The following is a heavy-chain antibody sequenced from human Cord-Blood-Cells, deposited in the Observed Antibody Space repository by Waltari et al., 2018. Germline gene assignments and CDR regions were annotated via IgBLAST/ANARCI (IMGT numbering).Heavy chain of an antibody. CDR2: INPSGGST. Sequence: QVQLVQSGAEVKKPGASVKVSCKASGYTFTSYYIHWVRQAPGQGLEWMGIINPSGGSTSYAQKFQGRVTMTRDTSTSTVYMELSSLRSEDTAVYYCARDGNWGKADYWGQGTLVTVSS. D-gene: IGHD7-27*01. V-gene: IGHV1-46*01. CDR3: ARDGNWGKADY. J-gene: IGHJ4*02. CDR1: GYTFTSYY.